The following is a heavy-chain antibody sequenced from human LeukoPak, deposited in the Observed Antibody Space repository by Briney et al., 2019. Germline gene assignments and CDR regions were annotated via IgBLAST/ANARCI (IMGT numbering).Heavy chain of an antibody. Sequence: SQTLSLTCAISGDGVSSNSAAWNWIRQSPSRGLEWLGRTYYRSKWYNDYAVSVKSRITINPDTSKNQFSLQLNSVTPEDTAVYYCARGEGYNWNYDYYYGMDVWGQGTTVTVSS. D-gene: IGHD1-7*01. CDR3: ARGEGYNWNYDYYYGMDV. CDR2: TYYRSKWYN. CDR1: GDGVSSNSAA. J-gene: IGHJ6*02. V-gene: IGHV6-1*01.